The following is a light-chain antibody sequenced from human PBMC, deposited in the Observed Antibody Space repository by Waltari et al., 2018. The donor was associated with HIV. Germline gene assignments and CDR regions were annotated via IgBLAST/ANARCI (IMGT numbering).Light chain of an antibody. V-gene: IGKV2-28*01. CDR2: LDS. Sequence: DIVMTQSPLPLPVTPGEQASIPCRSNQRLRHRSGYNYSDWYLQKPGQSPQLRIYLDSNRASGVPDRFSGSGSGTDFTLKINRVEAEDVGIYYGKQALQFPTFGQGTKLEIK. CDR3: KQALQFPT. CDR1: QRLRHRSGYNY. J-gene: IGKJ2*01.